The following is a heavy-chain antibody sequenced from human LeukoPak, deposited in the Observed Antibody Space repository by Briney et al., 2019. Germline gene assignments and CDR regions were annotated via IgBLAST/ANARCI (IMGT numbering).Heavy chain of an antibody. CDR2: IWYDGSNK. V-gene: IGHV3-33*06. D-gene: IGHD3-10*01. J-gene: IGHJ4*02. Sequence: GRSLRLSCAASGFTFSSYGMHWVRQAPGKGLEWVAVIWYDGSNKYYADSVKGRFTISRDNSKNTLYLQMNSLRAEDTAVYYCAKGYGSGNYYYGYWGQGTLVTVSS. CDR3: AKGYGSGNYYYGY. CDR1: GFTFSSYG.